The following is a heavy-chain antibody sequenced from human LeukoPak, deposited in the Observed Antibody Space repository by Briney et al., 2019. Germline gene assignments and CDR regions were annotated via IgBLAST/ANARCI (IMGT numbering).Heavy chain of an antibody. CDR2: ISSSSSYI. V-gene: IGHV3-21*01. D-gene: IGHD2-15*01. CDR3: AREGYCSGGSCPYYFDY. J-gene: IGHJ4*02. CDR1: GFTFSSYS. Sequence: GGSLRLSCAASGFTFSSYSMNWVRQAPGKGLEWVSSISSSSSYIYYADSVKGRFTISRDNAKNSLYLQMNSLRAEDTAVYYCAREGYCSGGSCPYYFDYWGQGTLVTVSP.